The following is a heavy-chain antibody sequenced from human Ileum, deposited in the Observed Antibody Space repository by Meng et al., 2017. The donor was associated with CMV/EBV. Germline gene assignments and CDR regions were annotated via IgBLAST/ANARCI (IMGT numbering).Heavy chain of an antibody. Sequence: SGSSINRSPHYWGWIRQPPGKGLEWIANIYYGGSTYYNPSIKSRVTISVDTSKNQFSLKLTSVTAADTAMYYCAREGDFYGSGRIDPWGQGTLVTVSS. CDR3: AREGDFYGSGRIDP. CDR1: GSSINRSPHY. D-gene: IGHD3-10*01. V-gene: IGHV4-39*07. J-gene: IGHJ5*02. CDR2: IYYGGST.